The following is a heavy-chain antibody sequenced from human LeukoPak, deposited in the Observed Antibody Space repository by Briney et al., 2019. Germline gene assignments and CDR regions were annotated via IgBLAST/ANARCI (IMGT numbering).Heavy chain of an antibody. CDR3: AKDPGYSSGYPDY. Sequence: GGSLRLSCAASGFTFSSYAMSWVRQAPGKGLEWVSAISGSGGSTYYADSVKGRFTISRGNSKNTLYLQMNSLRAEDTAVYYCAKDPGYSSGYPDYWGQGTLVTVSS. CDR1: GFTFSSYA. J-gene: IGHJ4*02. CDR2: ISGSGGST. D-gene: IGHD6-19*01. V-gene: IGHV3-23*01.